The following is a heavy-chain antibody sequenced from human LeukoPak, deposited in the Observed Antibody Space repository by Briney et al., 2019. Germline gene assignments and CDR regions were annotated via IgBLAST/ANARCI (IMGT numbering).Heavy chain of an antibody. CDR1: GFTFSSYG. Sequence: GGSLRLSCAASGFTFSSYGMHWVRQAPGKGLEWVAVISYDGSNKGYADSVKGRFTLSRDNSKNTLYLQMNSLRAEDTAVYYCAKAAGRGYNYGDYFDYWGQGTLVTVSS. CDR2: ISYDGSNK. V-gene: IGHV3-30*18. D-gene: IGHD5-18*01. CDR3: AKAAGRGYNYGDYFDY. J-gene: IGHJ4*02.